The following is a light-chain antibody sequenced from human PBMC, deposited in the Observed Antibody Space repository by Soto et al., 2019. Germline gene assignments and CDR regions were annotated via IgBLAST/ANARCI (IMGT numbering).Light chain of an antibody. CDR3: AAWDDSLNGVV. CDR1: SSNIGSNT. Sequence: QSVLTQPPSASGTPGQRVTISCSGSSSNIGSNTVNWYQQLPGTAPKILIYSNNQRPSGVPTRFSGSKSGPSASLAISGLKSEDEADYYCAAWDDSLNGVVFGGGTKLTVL. J-gene: IGLJ2*01. CDR2: SNN. V-gene: IGLV1-44*01.